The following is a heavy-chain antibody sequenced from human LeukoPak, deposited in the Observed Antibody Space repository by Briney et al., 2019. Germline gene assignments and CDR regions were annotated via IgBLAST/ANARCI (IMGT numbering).Heavy chain of an antibody. CDR3: ARDGVVVAATYNFDY. CDR2: ISYDGSNK. V-gene: IGHV3-30*04. Sequence: GGSLRLSCAASGFTISSYAMHWVRQAPGKGLEWVAVISYDGSNKYYADSVKGRFTISRDNSKNTLYLQMNSLRAEDTAVYYCARDGVVVAATYNFDYWGQGTLVTVSS. D-gene: IGHD2-15*01. CDR1: GFTISSYA. J-gene: IGHJ4*02.